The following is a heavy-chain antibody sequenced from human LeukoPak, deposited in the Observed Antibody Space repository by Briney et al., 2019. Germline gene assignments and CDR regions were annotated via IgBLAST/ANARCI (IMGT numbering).Heavy chain of an antibody. CDR3: ARVRGNYFFDF. CDR1: GFTFSSYA. V-gene: IGHV3-64*01. J-gene: IGHJ4*02. CDR2: ISSNGGST. D-gene: IGHD1-26*01. Sequence: QAGGSLRLSCAASGFTFSSYAMYWVRQAPGKGLEYVSSISSNGGSTYYANSVKGRFTISRDNSKNTLSLQMGSLRPADMAVYYCARVRGNYFFDFWGQGTLVTVSS.